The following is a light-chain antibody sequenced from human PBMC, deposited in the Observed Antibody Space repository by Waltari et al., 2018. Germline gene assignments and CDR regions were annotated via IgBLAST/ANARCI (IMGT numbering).Light chain of an antibody. Sequence: DIQMTQSPSSLSASVGDRVTITCRASQDISDSLAWYQQKPGIVPKLLIFDASTLQSGVPSRFRGGGSGTDFTLTITSLQPEDVATYYCQKYDYAPLTFGQGTKVEVK. J-gene: IGKJ1*01. CDR3: QKYDYAPLT. V-gene: IGKV1-27*01. CDR2: DAS. CDR1: QDISDS.